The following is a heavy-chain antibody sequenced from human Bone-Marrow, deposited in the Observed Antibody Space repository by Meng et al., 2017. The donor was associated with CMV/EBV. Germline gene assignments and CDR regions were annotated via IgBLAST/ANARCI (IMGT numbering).Heavy chain of an antibody. V-gene: IGHV3-23*01. CDR1: GFRFGDNA. CDR3: AKASSGYYRAEFDY. CDR2: ISGSGGST. J-gene: IGHJ4*02. D-gene: IGHD3-22*01. Sequence: GGSLRLSCAASGFRFGDNAMAWVRQAPGKGLEWVSAISGSGGSTYYADSVKGRFTISRDNSKNTLYLQMNSLRAEDTAVYYCAKASSGYYRAEFDYWGQGTLVTVSS.